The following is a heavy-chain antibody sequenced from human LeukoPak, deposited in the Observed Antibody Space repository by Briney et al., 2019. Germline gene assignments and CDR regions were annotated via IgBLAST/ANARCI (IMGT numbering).Heavy chain of an antibody. J-gene: IGHJ6*03. D-gene: IGHD1-26*01. CDR3: VRDLVVGPPENYYYMDV. V-gene: IGHV3-53*01. Sequence: GGSLRLSCAASGFTFSSYGMHWVRQAPGKGLEWVSVIYSDGSTYYADSVKGRFTISRDNSKNTLYLQMNTLRAEDTAVYYCVRDLVVGPPENYYYMDVWGKGTTVTISS. CDR1: GFTFSSYG. CDR2: IYSDGST.